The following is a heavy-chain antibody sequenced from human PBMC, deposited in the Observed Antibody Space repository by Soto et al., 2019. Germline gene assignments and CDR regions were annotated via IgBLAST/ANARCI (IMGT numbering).Heavy chain of an antibody. CDR1: GGTFYTYT. CDR2: ITPIYPTI. Sequence: GASVKVSCKASGGTFYTYTFSWVRQAPGQGLEWMGSITPIYPTINYAEKFQGRLTVTADGSTNTAYMELNSLTSEDTAVYYCARIPRYSFPTSDDLDSWGQGTLVTVSS. CDR3: ARIPRYSFPTSDDLDS. V-gene: IGHV1-69*13. D-gene: IGHD5-18*01. J-gene: IGHJ4*02.